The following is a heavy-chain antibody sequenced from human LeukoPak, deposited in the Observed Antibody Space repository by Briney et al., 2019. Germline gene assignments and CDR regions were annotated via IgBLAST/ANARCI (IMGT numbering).Heavy chain of an antibody. Sequence: ASVKVSCKASGYTFTSYDINWVRQATGQGLEWMGWMNPNSGNTGFAQKFQGRVTITRNTSISTAYMELSSLRSEDTAVYYCARGEGYCSSTSCYEYFDYWGQGTLVTVSS. V-gene: IGHV1-8*03. D-gene: IGHD2-2*01. J-gene: IGHJ4*02. CDR3: ARGEGYCSSTSCYEYFDY. CDR1: GYTFTSYD. CDR2: MNPNSGNT.